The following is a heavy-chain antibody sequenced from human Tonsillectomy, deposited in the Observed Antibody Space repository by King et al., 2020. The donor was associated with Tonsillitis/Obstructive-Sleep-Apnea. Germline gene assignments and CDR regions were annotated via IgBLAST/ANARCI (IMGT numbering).Heavy chain of an antibody. CDR3: AARLFYSLAIEYFDY. Sequence: VQLVESGGGLVQPGGSLRLSCAASGFTFSSYEMNWVRQAPGKGLEWVSYISSSGSTIYYADSVKGRFTISRDNAKNSLYLQMNSLRAEDTAVYYCAARLFYSLAIEYFDYWGQGTLVTVSS. D-gene: IGHD2-21*01. J-gene: IGHJ4*02. V-gene: IGHV3-48*03. CDR2: ISSSGSTI. CDR1: GFTFSSYE.